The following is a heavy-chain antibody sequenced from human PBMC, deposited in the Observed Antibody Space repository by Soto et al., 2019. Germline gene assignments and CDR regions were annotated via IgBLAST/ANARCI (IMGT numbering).Heavy chain of an antibody. V-gene: IGHV1-69*13. CDR3: AIPIADFWSDYGPYYYYGMDV. Sequence: SVKVSCKASGGTFSSYAISWVRQAPGQGLEWMGGIIPIFGTANYAQKFQGRVTITADESTSTAYMELSSLRSEDTAVYYCAIPIADFWSDYGPYYYYGMDVWGQGTVVTVSS. CDR1: GGTFSSYA. CDR2: IIPIFGTA. J-gene: IGHJ6*02. D-gene: IGHD3-3*01.